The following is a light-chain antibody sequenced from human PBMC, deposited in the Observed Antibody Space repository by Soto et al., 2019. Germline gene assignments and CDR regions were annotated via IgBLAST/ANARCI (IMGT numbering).Light chain of an antibody. V-gene: IGLV7-46*01. Sequence: QAVVTQEPSLTVSPGGTVTLTCGSNTGTVTSGHYPYWFQQKPGQAPRTLIYDTSNKHSWTPARFSGSLLGGKAALTLSGAQPEDEAEYYCLLSYSGARIFGGGAKVTVL. J-gene: IGLJ2*01. CDR3: LLSYSGARI. CDR1: TGTVTSGHY. CDR2: DTS.